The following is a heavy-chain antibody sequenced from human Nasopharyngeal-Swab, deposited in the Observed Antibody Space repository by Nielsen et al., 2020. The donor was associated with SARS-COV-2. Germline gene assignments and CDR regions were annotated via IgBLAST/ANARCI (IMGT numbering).Heavy chain of an antibody. CDR2: INDSGST. D-gene: IGHD2-2*01. CDR1: GGSFSGDS. Sequence: SETLSLTCAVYGGSFSGDSWSWIRQPPGKGLEWIGEINDSGSTNYNPSLKSRVTISVDTSKNQFSLKLSSVTAADTAGYYCARETVVLPAAMLGNWFDPWCQGTLVTVSS. J-gene: IGHJ5*02. CDR3: ARETVVLPAAMLGNWFDP. V-gene: IGHV4-34*01.